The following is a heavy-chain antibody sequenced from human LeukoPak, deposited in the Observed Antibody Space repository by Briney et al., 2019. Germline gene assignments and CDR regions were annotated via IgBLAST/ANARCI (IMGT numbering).Heavy chain of an antibody. V-gene: IGHV1-2*02. CDR3: ARDVGIHCSSTSCPVYYYYGMDV. CDR2: INPNSGGT. Sequence: ASVKVSCKASGYTFTGYYMHWVRQAPGQGVEWMGWINPNSGGTNYAQKFQGRVTMTRDTSISTAYMELSRLRSDDTAVYYCARDVGIHCSSTSCPVYYYYGMDVWGQGTTVTVSS. D-gene: IGHD2-2*01. CDR1: GYTFTGYY. J-gene: IGHJ6*02.